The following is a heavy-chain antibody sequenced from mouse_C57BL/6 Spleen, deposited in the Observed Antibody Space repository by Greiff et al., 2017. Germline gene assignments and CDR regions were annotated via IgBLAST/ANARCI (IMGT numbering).Heavy chain of an antibody. D-gene: IGHD2-4*01. V-gene: IGHV1-26*01. CDR3: ARPYDYDVDYAMDY. CDR1: GYTFTDYY. Sequence: VQLQQSGPELVKPGASVKISCKASGYTFTDYYMNWVKQSHGKSLEWIGDINPNNGGTSYNQKFKGKATLTVDKSSSTAYMELRSLTSEDSAVYYCARPYDYDVDYAMDYWGQGTSVTVSS. J-gene: IGHJ4*01. CDR2: INPNNGGT.